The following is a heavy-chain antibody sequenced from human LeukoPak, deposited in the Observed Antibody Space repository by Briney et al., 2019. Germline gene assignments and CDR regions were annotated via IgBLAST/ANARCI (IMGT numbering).Heavy chain of an antibody. J-gene: IGHJ4*02. CDR2: IRYDGSNK. CDR1: GFTFSSNG. CDR3: AKPYSSSYYFDY. Sequence: GGSLRLSRAASGFTFSSNGMHWVRQAPGKGLEWVAFIRYDGSNKYYADSVKGRFTISRDNSKNTLYLQMNSLRAEHTAVYYCAKPYSSSYYFDYWGQGTLVTVSS. V-gene: IGHV3-30*02. D-gene: IGHD6-13*01.